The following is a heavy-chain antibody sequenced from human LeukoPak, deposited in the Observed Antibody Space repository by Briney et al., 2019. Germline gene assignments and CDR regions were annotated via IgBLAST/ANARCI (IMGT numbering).Heavy chain of an antibody. CDR3: ARGPRQFDIVVVVAATYGADAFDI. J-gene: IGHJ3*02. Sequence: SETLSLTCAVYGGSFSGYYWSWIRQPPGKGLEWIGEIKHSGSTNYNPSLKSRVTISVDTSKNQFSLKLSSVTAADTAVYYCARGPRQFDIVVVVAATYGADAFDIWGQGTMVTVSS. D-gene: IGHD2-15*01. V-gene: IGHV4-34*01. CDR2: IKHSGST. CDR1: GGSFSGYY.